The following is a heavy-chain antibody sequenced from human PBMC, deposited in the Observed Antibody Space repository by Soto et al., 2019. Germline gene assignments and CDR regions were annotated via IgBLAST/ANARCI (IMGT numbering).Heavy chain of an antibody. CDR1: GFTFSSYA. Sequence: QVQLVESGGGVVQPGRSLRLSCAASGFTFSSYAMHWVRQAPGKGLEWVAVISYDGSNKYYADSVKGRFTISRDNSKNTLYLQMNSLRAEDTAVYCCARDLQRSSTSCYADYWGQGTLVTVSS. CDR2: ISYDGSNK. V-gene: IGHV3-30-3*01. J-gene: IGHJ4*02. D-gene: IGHD2-2*01. CDR3: ARDLQRSSTSCYADY.